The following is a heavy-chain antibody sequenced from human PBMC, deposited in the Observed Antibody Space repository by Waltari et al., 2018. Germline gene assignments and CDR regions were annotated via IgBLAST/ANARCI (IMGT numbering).Heavy chain of an antibody. CDR2: IYSGGST. V-gene: IGHV3-53*01. J-gene: IGHJ4*02. CDR1: GFTVSSNY. CDR3: AREIHHDFWSGSFDY. Sequence: EVQLVESGGGLIQPGGSLRLSCAASGFTVSSNYMSWVRQAPGKGLEWVSVIYSGGSTYYADSVKGRFTISRDNSKNTLYLQMNSLRAEDTAVYYCAREIHHDFWSGSFDYWGQGTLVTVSS. D-gene: IGHD3-3*01.